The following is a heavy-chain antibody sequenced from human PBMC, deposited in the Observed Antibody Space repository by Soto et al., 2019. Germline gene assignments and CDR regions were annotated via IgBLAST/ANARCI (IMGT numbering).Heavy chain of an antibody. J-gene: IGHJ4*02. Sequence: GGSLRLSCAASGFTFRSYGMHWVRQAPGKGLEWVAVMSYDGNNKYYVDSVKGRFTISRDNSKTTLYLQMNSLRADDTAVYYCAKDLVSGTTTRGFDSWGQGTLVTVSS. CDR1: GFTFRSYG. D-gene: IGHD1-26*01. CDR3: AKDLVSGTTTRGFDS. CDR2: MSYDGNNK. V-gene: IGHV3-30*18.